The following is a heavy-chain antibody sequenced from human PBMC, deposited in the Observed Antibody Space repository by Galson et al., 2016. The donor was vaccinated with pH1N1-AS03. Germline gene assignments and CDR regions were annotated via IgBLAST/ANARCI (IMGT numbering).Heavy chain of an antibody. CDR1: GYTFISYV. J-gene: IGHJ6*02. CDR3: ARGRGYDGMDV. CDR2: INAGNGKT. V-gene: IGHV1-3*01. Sequence: SVKVSCKASGYTFISYVMHWVRQAPGQRLEWMGWINAGNGKTTYSQSFKGRVTITRDTSASKAYMELSSLRSEDTAVYYCARGRGYDGMDVWGQGTTVTVPS. D-gene: IGHD1-26*01.